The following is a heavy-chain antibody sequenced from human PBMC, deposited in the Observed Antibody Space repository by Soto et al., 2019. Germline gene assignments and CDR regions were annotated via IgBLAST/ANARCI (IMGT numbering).Heavy chain of an antibody. CDR2: IIPIFGTA. V-gene: IGHV1-69*13. J-gene: IGHJ5*02. D-gene: IGHD3-16*01. CDR3: VRDVWGHHVDPRNWYDP. Sequence: PVKVSCKASGGTFSSYSISWVRQAPGQGIEWMGRIIPIFGTANYAQKFQGRVRITADESTSTAYMELRSLRSEDTALYYCVRDVWGHHVDPRNWYDPWGQGSLVTVSS. CDR1: GGTFSSYS.